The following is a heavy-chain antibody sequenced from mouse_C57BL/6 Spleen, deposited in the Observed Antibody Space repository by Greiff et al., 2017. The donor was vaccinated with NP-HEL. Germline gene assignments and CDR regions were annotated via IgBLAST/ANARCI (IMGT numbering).Heavy chain of an antibody. CDR1: GYTFTSYW. CDR2: IDPSDSYT. D-gene: IGHD1-1*01. CDR3: ATYGSPFDY. J-gene: IGHJ2*01. V-gene: IGHV1-69*01. Sequence: QVQLQQPGAELVMPGASVKLSCKASGYTFTSYWMHWVKQRPGQGLEWIGEIDPSDSYTNYNQKFKGKSTLTVDNSSSTAYMQLSSLTSEDSAVYYCATYGSPFDYWGQGTTLTVSS.